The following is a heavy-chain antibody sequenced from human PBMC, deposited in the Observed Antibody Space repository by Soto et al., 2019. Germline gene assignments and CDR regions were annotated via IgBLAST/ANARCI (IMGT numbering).Heavy chain of an antibody. V-gene: IGHV1-69*01. J-gene: IGHJ6*02. D-gene: IGHD2-2*01. CDR3: ARSQGSSTSLEIYYYYYYGMDV. Sequence: QVQRVQSGAEVKKPGSSVKVSCKASGGTFSSYAISWVRQAPGQGLEWMGGIIPISDTTNYAQKFQGRVTITADESTSTAYMERSSLRSEDTAVYYCARSQGSSTSLEIYYYYYYGMDVWGQGTTVTVSS. CDR2: IIPISDTT. CDR1: GGTFSSYA.